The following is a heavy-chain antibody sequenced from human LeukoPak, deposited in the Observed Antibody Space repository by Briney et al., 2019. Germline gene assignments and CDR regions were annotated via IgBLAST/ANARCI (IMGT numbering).Heavy chain of an antibody. Sequence: SGTLSLTCAVYGGSFSGYYWSWIRQPPGKGLEWIGEINHSGSTYYNPSLKSRVTISVDTSKNQFSLKLSSVTAADTAVYYCARDLKDYGGNSFLNHWGQGTLVTVSS. CDR2: INHSGST. V-gene: IGHV4-34*01. D-gene: IGHD4-23*01. CDR3: ARDLKDYGGNSFLNH. CDR1: GGSFSGYY. J-gene: IGHJ5*02.